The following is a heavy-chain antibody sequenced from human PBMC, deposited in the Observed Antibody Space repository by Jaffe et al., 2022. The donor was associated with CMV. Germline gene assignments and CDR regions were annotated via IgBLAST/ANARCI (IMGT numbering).Heavy chain of an antibody. Sequence: EVQLVESGGGLVKPGGSLRLSCAGSGFTFSTYSVNWVRQAPGKGLEWVSSISSDSTYIYYTDSVKGRFTISRDNAKNSVYLQMNSLRAEDTAVYYCARDLDTVTSPWGEDYYHYGMDVWGQGTTVTVSS. CDR2: ISSDSTYI. CDR1: GFTFSTYS. CDR3: ARDLDTVTSPWGEDYYHYGMDV. J-gene: IGHJ6*02. V-gene: IGHV3-21*06. D-gene: IGHD4-17*01.